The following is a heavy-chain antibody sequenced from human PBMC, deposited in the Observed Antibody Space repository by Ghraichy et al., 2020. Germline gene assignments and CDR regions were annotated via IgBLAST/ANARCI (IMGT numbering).Heavy chain of an antibody. CDR1: GFTFSSYW. J-gene: IGHJ3*02. CDR3: ARDRSVYYGSGSYWATRNNDAFDI. V-gene: IGHV3-7*03. D-gene: IGHD3-10*01. CDR2: IKQDGSEK. Sequence: GESLNISCAASGFTFSSYWMSWVRQAPGKGLEWVANIKQDGSEKYYVDSVKGRFTISRDNAKNSLYLQMNSLRAEDTAVYYCARDRSVYYGSGSYWATRNNDAFDIWGQGTMVTVSS.